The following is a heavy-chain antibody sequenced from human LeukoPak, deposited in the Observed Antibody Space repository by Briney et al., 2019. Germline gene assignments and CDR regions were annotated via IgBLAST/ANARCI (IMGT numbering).Heavy chain of an antibody. CDR1: GFTFSRYG. D-gene: IGHD1-7*01. CDR3: ATGNYNKPFDS. Sequence: GGSLRLSCAASGFTFSRYGMHWVRQAPGKGLEWVAFIRYDVNNKYYEDSVKGRFTISRDNSKYTLYLQMNSLRVEDTAVYYCATGNYNKPFDSWGQGTLVTVSS. J-gene: IGHJ4*02. CDR2: IRYDVNNK. V-gene: IGHV3-30*02.